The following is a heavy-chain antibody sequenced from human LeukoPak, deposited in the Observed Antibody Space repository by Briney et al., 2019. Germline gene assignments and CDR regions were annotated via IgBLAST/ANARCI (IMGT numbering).Heavy chain of an antibody. CDR3: ARVLVSAGGALAP. CDR1: GGSISSYY. J-gene: IGHJ5*02. D-gene: IGHD1-26*01. V-gene: IGHV4-59*01. Sequence: SETLSLTCTVSGGSISSYYWSWIRQPPGKGPEWIGYIYYSGSTNYNPSLKSRVTISVDTSKNQFSLKLSSVTAADTAVYYCARVLVSAGGALAPWGKGPLVTVS. CDR2: IYYSGST.